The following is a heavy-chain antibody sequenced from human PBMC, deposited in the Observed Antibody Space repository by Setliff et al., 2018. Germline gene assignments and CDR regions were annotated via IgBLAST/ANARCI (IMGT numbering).Heavy chain of an antibody. Sequence: SETLSLTCNVSGGSVSSGYYYWDWIRQPPGKGLEWIGTVYYTGRTYYNPSLKSRVTIAVDAPDNHFSLKLRSVTAADTAVYYCARAPNDRGVDWSFNNYFDYWGHGTLVTVSS. CDR2: VYYTGRT. CDR1: GGSVSSGYYY. CDR3: ARAPNDRGVDWSFNNYFDY. V-gene: IGHV4-39*02. J-gene: IGHJ4*01. D-gene: IGHD3-9*01.